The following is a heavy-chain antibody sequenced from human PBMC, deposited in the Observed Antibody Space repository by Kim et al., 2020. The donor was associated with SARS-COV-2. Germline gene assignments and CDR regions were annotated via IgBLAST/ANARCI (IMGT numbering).Heavy chain of an antibody. J-gene: IGHJ4*02. V-gene: IGHV4-34*01. CDR3: ARGRGGYNEDYFDY. CDR1: GGSFSGYY. D-gene: IGHD5-12*01. CDR2: INHSGST. Sequence: SETLSLTCAVFGGSFSGYYWSWIRQPPGKGLEWIGEINHSGSTNCNPSLKSRVTISVDTSKNQFSLKLSSVTAADTAVYYCARGRGGYNEDYFDYWGQGTLVTVSS.